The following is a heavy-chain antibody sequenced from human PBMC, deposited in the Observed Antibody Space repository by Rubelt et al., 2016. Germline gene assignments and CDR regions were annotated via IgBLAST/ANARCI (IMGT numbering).Heavy chain of an antibody. CDR2: INHSGST. CDR1: GGSFSGYY. V-gene: IGHV4-34*01. D-gene: IGHD6-13*01. J-gene: IGHJ5*02. Sequence: QVQLQQWGAGLLKPSETLSLTCAVYGGSFSGYYWNWIRQPPGKGLEWIGEINHSGSTNYNPSLKSRVTISVDTSKNQCVLKLSSGTAADTAGYYCARGSRQLVRSVYWFDPWGQGTLVTVSS. CDR3: ARGSRQLVRSVYWFDP.